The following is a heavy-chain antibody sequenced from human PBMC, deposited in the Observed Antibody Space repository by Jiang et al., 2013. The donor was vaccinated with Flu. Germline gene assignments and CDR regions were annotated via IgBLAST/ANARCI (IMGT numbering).Heavy chain of an antibody. D-gene: IGHD2-21*02. V-gene: IGHV3-21*01. CDR2: ISSSASYI. CDR3: ARGIGDDSRDY. Sequence: LVKPGGSLTLSCAASGFTLTSYTMSWVRQAPGKGLEWISSISSSASYIYHADSVKGRFTISRDNAKNSLFLQMNSLTAEDTAVYYCARGIGDDSRDYWGQGTLVTV. J-gene: IGHJ4*02. CDR1: GFTLTSYT.